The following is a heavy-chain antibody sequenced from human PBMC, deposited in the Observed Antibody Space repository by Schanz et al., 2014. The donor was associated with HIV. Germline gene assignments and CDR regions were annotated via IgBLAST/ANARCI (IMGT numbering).Heavy chain of an antibody. Sequence: QVQLVQSGAEVKKPGASVKVSCKASGYTFIGYYMHWVRQAPGQGLEWMGWINPNSGATNYAQKFQGRVTMTRATSISTAYMELSRLRSDDTAVFYCATWGGTSYSYARYDMDVWGQGTTVTVSS. CDR1: GYTFIGYY. CDR3: ATWGGTSYSYARYDMDV. D-gene: IGHD3-16*01. J-gene: IGHJ6*02. V-gene: IGHV1-2*02. CDR2: INPNSGAT.